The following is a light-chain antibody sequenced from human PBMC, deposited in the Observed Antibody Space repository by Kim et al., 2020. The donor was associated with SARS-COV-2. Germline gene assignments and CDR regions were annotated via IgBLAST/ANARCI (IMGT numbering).Light chain of an antibody. CDR2: AAS. CDR3: QQSYNTPYT. V-gene: IGKV1-39*01. Sequence: SASVGDRVTITCRASQSISSYLNWYQQKAGTAPKVLIYAASRLQSGVPSRFTGSGSGTDFTLTISSLQPEDFATYYCQQSYNTPYTFGQGTKLEI. CDR1: QSISSY. J-gene: IGKJ2*01.